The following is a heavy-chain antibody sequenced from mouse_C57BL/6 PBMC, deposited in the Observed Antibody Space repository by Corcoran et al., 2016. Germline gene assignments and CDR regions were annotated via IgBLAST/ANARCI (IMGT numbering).Heavy chain of an antibody. D-gene: IGHD2-4*01. CDR2: INTYSGVP. CDR1: GYTFTTYG. CDR3: ARRGDYDPRRWYVDV. V-gene: IGHV9-3*01. J-gene: IGHJ1*03. Sequence: QIQLVQSGPELKKPGETVKISCKASGYTFTTYGMSWVKQAPGKGLKWMGWINTYSGVPTYADDFKGRFAFSLETSASTAYLQINNLKNEDTATYFCARRGDYDPRRWYVDVWGTGTTVTVSS.